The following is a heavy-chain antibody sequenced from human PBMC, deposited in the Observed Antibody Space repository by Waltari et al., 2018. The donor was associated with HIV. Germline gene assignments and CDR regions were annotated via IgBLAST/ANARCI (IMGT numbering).Heavy chain of an antibody. J-gene: IGHJ4*02. V-gene: IGHV4-34*01. D-gene: IGHD2-8*01. CDR1: GGSFSGYY. CDR2: INHSGST. Sequence: QVQLQQWGAGLLKPSETLSLTCAVYGGSFSGYYWSWIRQPPGKGLEWIGEINHSGSTNYNPSLKSRVTISVDTSKNQFSLKLSSVTAADTAVYYCARGGYCTNGVCYKGHFDYWGQGTLVTVSS. CDR3: ARGGYCTNGVCYKGHFDY.